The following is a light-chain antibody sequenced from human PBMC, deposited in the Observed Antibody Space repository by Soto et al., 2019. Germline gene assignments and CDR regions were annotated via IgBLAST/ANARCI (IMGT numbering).Light chain of an antibody. V-gene: IGKV3-15*01. J-gene: IGKJ1*01. CDR1: QSISAN. CDR3: QQYNNWPRT. Sequence: ETVMTQSPVTLSVSPGDTATLSCRASQSISANLAWYQQKPGQTPRLLIYGASTRASGVPAKFSGSGSGTEFTLTISSLQSEDFAVYYCQQYNNWPRTFGQGTKVDI. CDR2: GAS.